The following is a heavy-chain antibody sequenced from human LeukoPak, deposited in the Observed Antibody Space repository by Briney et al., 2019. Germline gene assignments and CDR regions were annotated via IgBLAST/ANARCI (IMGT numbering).Heavy chain of an antibody. J-gene: IGHJ1*01. V-gene: IGHV1-18*01. D-gene: IGHD6-13*01. CDR1: GYTFTSYG. CDR3: ARDAAATNAEYFQH. CDR2: IGAYNGNT. Sequence: ASVKVSCKASGYTFTSYGISWVRQAPGQGLEWMGWIGAYNGNTNYAQELQGRVTMTTDTSTSTAYMELRSLRSDDTAVYYCARDAAATNAEYFQHWGQGTLVTVSS.